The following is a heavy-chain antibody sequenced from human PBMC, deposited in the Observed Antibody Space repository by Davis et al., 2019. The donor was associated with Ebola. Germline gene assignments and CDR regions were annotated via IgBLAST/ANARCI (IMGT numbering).Heavy chain of an antibody. CDR2: IRSKANSYAT. V-gene: IGHV3-73*01. J-gene: IGHJ6*02. D-gene: IGHD3-10*01. Sequence: KVSCKASGYTFTSYYMHWVRQASGKGLEWVGRIRSKANSYATAYAASVKGRFTISRDDSKNTAYLQMNSLKTEDTAVYYCEGSGTTAGDVWGQGTTVTVSS. CDR1: GYTFTSYY. CDR3: EGSGTTAGDV.